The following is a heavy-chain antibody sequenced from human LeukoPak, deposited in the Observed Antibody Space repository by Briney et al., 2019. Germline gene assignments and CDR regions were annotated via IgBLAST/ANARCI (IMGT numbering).Heavy chain of an antibody. J-gene: IGHJ3*02. CDR2: IYYSGST. Sequence: SETLSLTCAVYGGSFSSYYWSWIRQPPGKGLEWIGYIYYSGSTNYNPSLKSRVTISVDTSKNQFSLKLSSVTAADTAVYYCARAAPTYDYVWGSYRYRGAFDIWGQGTMVTVSS. V-gene: IGHV4-59*01. CDR1: GGSFSSYY. D-gene: IGHD3-16*02. CDR3: ARAAPTYDYVWGSYRYRGAFDI.